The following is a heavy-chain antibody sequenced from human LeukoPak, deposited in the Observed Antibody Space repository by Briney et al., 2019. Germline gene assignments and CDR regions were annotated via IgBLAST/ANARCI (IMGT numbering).Heavy chain of an antibody. V-gene: IGHV3-53*04. CDR2: IYSDGST. Sequence: GGSLRLSCAASGFTVSTNYMSWVRQAPGKGLEWVSLIYSDGSTYYADSVKGRFSISRHNSKNTLYLQMNSLRAEDTAVYYCAISSSGDNGYYYGMDVWGQGTTVTVSS. CDR1: GFTVSTNY. CDR3: AISSSGDNGYYYGMDV. D-gene: IGHD3-3*01. J-gene: IGHJ6*02.